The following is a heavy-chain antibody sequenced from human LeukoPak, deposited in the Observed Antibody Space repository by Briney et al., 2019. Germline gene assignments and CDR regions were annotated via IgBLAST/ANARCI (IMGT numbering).Heavy chain of an antibody. CDR1: GGSINSYY. Sequence: PSETLSLTCTVSGGSINSYYWSWIRQPPGKGLEWIGYIYFSGSTKYNPSLKSRVTISVDTSKNQFSLKLNSVTAADTAVYYCARHTGSNWYADRWGQGTLVTVSS. J-gene: IGHJ4*02. CDR2: IYFSGST. V-gene: IGHV4-59*08. CDR3: ARHTGSNWYADR. D-gene: IGHD6-13*01.